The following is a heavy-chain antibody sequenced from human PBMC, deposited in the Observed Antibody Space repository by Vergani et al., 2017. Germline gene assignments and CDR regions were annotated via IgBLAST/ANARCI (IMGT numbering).Heavy chain of an antibody. Sequence: QVQLQESGPGLVKPSQTLSLTCTVSGGSISSGSYYWSWIRQPAGKGLEWIGRIYTSGSTNYNPSLKSRVTISVDTSKNQFSLKLSSVTAADTAVYYCARVGATDTLYYYYGMDVWGQGTTVTVSS. D-gene: IGHD1-26*01. J-gene: IGHJ6*02. CDR1: GGSISSGSYY. CDR2: IYTSGST. CDR3: ARVGATDTLYYYYGMDV. V-gene: IGHV4-61*02.